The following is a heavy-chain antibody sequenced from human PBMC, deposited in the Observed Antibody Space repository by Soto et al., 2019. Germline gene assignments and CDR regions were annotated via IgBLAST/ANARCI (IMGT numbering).Heavy chain of an antibody. V-gene: IGHV3-33*01. CDR1: GFTFSSYG. Sequence: PGGSLRLSCAASGFTFSSYGMHWVRQAPGKGLEWVAVIWYDGSNKYYADSVKGRFTISRDNSKNTLYLQMNSLRAEDTAVYYCARDPDGSQIAVAGNFDYWGQGTLVTVSS. CDR3: ARDPDGSQIAVAGNFDY. D-gene: IGHD6-19*01. J-gene: IGHJ4*02. CDR2: IWYDGSNK.